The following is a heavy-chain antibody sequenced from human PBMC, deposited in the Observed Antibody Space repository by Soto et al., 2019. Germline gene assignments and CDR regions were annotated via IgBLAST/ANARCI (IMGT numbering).Heavy chain of an antibody. CDR2: FFYSGST. CDR1: GGSISSYY. Sequence: SETLSLTCTVSGGSISSYYWSWIRQPPGKGLEWIGYFFYSGSTNYNPSLKSRVTISVDTSKNQFSLKLSSVTAADTAVYYCARDRDGPYDYWGQGTLVTVSS. V-gene: IGHV4-59*01. D-gene: IGHD4-17*01. J-gene: IGHJ4*02. CDR3: ARDRDGPYDY.